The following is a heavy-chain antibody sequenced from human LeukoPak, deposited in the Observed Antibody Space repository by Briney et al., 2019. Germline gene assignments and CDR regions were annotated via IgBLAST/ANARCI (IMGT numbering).Heavy chain of an antibody. J-gene: IGHJ4*02. Sequence: PGGSLRLSCEASGFIVSSNHMSWVRQAPGKGLEWVSAISGSGGSTYYADSVKGRFTISRDNSKNTLYLQMHSLRAEDTAVYYCAKGNLVSGWYYFDYWGQGTLVTVSS. CDR2: ISGSGGST. CDR3: AKGNLVSGWYYFDY. D-gene: IGHD6-19*01. CDR1: GFIVSSNH. V-gene: IGHV3-23*01.